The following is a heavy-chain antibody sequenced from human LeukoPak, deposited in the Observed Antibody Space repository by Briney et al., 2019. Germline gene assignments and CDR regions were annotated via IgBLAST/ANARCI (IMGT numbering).Heavy chain of an antibody. Sequence: PSETLSLTCAVYGGSFSGYYWGWIRQLPGKGLEWIGNIHSTGNSFCNPSLKSRVTISVDTSKNQFSLKLSSVTAADTAVYYCEKDSHLDVWGHGTTVTVSS. CDR2: IHSTGNS. J-gene: IGHJ6*02. V-gene: IGHV4-34*01. D-gene: IGHD2-15*01. CDR3: EKDSHLDV. CDR1: GGSFSGYY.